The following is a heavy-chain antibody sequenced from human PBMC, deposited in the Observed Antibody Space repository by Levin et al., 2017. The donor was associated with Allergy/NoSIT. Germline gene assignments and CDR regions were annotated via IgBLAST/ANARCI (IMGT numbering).Heavy chain of an antibody. D-gene: IGHD3-10*01. Sequence: ASVKVSCKASGYTFTGYYLHWVRQAPGQGLEWMGWINPNSGGTNYVQKFQGRVTMTRDTSISTAYMELSRLRSDDTAVYYCARGTDIYGSGTDPDYWGQGTLVTVSS. J-gene: IGHJ4*02. V-gene: IGHV1-2*02. CDR1: GYTFTGYY. CDR3: ARGTDIYGSGTDPDY. CDR2: INPNSGGT.